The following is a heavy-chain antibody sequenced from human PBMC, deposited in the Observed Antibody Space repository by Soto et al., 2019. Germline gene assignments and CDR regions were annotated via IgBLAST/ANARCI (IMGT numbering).Heavy chain of an antibody. D-gene: IGHD3-10*01. CDR3: ARARNRYYYGSGSPPTGIDY. Sequence: QVQLQESGPGLVKPSQTLSLTCTVSGGSISSGGYYWSWIRQHPGKGLEWIGYIYYSGSTYYNPSLKSRVTISVDTSKNQFSLKLSSVTAADTAVYYCARARNRYYYGSGSPPTGIDYWGQGTLVTVSS. CDR2: IYYSGST. V-gene: IGHV4-31*03. CDR1: GGSISSGGYY. J-gene: IGHJ4*02.